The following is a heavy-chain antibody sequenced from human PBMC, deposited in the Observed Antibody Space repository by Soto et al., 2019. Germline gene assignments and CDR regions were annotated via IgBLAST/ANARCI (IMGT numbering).Heavy chain of an antibody. Sequence: PSETLSLTCTVSGDSSVSSSSYYWGWIRQPPGKGLEWIGEINHSGSTNYNPSLKSRVTISVDTSKNQFSLKLSSVTAADTAVYYCARGSRSSGYYYYFDYWGQGTLVTVSS. CDR2: INHSGST. CDR1: GDSSVSSSSYY. CDR3: ARGSRSSGYYYYFDY. V-gene: IGHV4-39*07. D-gene: IGHD3-22*01. J-gene: IGHJ4*02.